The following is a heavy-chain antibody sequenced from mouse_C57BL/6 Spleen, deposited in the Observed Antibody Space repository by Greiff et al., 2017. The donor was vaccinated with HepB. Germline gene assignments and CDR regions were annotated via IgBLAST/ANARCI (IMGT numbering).Heavy chain of an antibody. Sequence: QVQLQQSGAELVKPGASVKISCKASGYAFSSYWMNWVKQRPGKGLEWIGQIYPGDGDTNYNGKFKGKATLTADKSSSTAYMQLSSLTSEDSAVYFCARDPTVVAFDYWGQSTTLTVSS. D-gene: IGHD1-1*01. CDR1: GYAFSSYW. CDR3: ARDPTVVAFDY. J-gene: IGHJ2*01. CDR2: IYPGDGDT. V-gene: IGHV1-80*01.